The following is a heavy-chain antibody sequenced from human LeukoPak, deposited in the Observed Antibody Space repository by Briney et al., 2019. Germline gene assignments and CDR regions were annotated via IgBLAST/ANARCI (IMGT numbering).Heavy chain of an antibody. V-gene: IGHV3-23*01. J-gene: IGHJ4*02. Sequence: GGSLRHSCVASGFTFSRYAMNWVRQTPGKRLEWVSLIGTNEARTHYADSVKGRFTISRDNSKNTLFLQMHSVRAEDTAVYYCAKDLYSTDLYDNADWGQGTLVTVSS. D-gene: IGHD2/OR15-2a*01. CDR2: IGTNEART. CDR1: GFTFSRYA. CDR3: AKDLYSTDLYDNAD.